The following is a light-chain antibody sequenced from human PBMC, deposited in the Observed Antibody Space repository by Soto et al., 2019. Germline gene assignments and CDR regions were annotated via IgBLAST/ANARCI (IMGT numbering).Light chain of an antibody. V-gene: IGKV3-15*01. CDR1: QSVSSN. Sequence: EALMTQSPATLSMSLGERVTLSCMASQSVSSNLAWYQQKPGQAPRLLIYGASIRGTGIQDRLSGSGGGTDFIFSISRLAAEEFAVCLCEQYGGPTTWTFGQGTRVDI. CDR2: GAS. CDR3: EQYGGPTTWT. J-gene: IGKJ1*01.